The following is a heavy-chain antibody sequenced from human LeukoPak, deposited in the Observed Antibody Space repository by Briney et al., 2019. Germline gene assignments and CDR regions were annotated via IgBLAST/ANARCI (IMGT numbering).Heavy chain of an antibody. J-gene: IGHJ6*03. Sequence: PAASVKVSCKASGYSFTSYGISWVRRAPGQGLEWMGGIIPIFGTANYAQKFQGRVTITTDESTSTAYMELSSLRSEDTAVYYCARDSIPLYCSSTSCSYPPYYYYYMDVWGKGTTVTVSS. CDR2: IIPIFGTA. V-gene: IGHV1-69*05. CDR3: ARDSIPLYCSSTSCSYPPYYYYYMDV. D-gene: IGHD2-2*01. CDR1: GYSFTSYG.